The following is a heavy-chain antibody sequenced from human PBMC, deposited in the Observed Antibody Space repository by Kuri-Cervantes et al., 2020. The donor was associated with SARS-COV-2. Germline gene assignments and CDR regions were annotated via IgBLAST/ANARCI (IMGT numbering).Heavy chain of an antibody. CDR3: GRVSWIQLWHRYSDS. Sequence: GSLRLSCTVSGDSIMRHHWCWVRQAPGKGLEWIGYIHSATGSTNYNPSLKSRVTISQDTSKNQFSLNLNSAIAADTAVYYCGRVSWIQLWHRYSDSWGQGTLVTVSS. D-gene: IGHD5-18*01. V-gene: IGHV4-59*11. J-gene: IGHJ4*02. CDR2: IHSATGST. CDR1: GDSIMRHH.